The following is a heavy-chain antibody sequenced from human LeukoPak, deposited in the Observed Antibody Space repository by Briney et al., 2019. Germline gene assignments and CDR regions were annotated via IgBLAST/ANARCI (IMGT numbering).Heavy chain of an antibody. CDR1: GFTFSTYW. V-gene: IGHV3-74*01. CDR3: AKDSYYYGSGSSGYYMDV. CDR2: INSDGSDT. D-gene: IGHD3-10*01. Sequence: SGGSLRLSCAASGFTFSTYWMHWVRQAPGKGLVWVSRINSDGSDTSYADSVKGRFTISRDNAKNTLYLQMNSLRAEDTAVYYCAKDSYYYGSGSSGYYMDVWGKGTTVTISS. J-gene: IGHJ6*03.